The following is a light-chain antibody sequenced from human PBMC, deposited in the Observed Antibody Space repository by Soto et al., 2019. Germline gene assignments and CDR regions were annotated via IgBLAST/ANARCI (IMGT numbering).Light chain of an antibody. CDR1: QSVVSD. CDR2: DAS. V-gene: IGKV3-11*01. CDR3: QQRSNWPPWT. Sequence: EIVMTQSPATLSVSPGERATISCRASQSVVSDLAWYHQKPGQAPRLLIYDASNRATGVPARFSGSVSGTVFTLTIGSLEPEDFAIYFCQQRSNWPPWTFGQGTKVDIK. J-gene: IGKJ1*01.